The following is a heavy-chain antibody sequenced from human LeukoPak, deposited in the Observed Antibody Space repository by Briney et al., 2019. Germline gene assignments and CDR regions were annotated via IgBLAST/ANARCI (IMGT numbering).Heavy chain of an antibody. J-gene: IGHJ4*02. D-gene: IGHD6-6*01. CDR3: ARVVGSSHRFEYFDY. CDR2: ISGSGGST. Sequence: PGGSLRLPCAASGFTFSSYAMSWVRQAPGKGLEWVSAISGSGGSTYYADSVKGRFTISRDNSKNTLYLQMNSLRAEDTAVYYCARVVGSSHRFEYFDYWGQGTLVTVSS. CDR1: GFTFSSYA. V-gene: IGHV3-23*01.